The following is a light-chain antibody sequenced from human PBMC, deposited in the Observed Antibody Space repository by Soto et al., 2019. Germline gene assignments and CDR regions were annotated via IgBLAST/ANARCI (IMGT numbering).Light chain of an antibody. V-gene: IGKV3-20*01. J-gene: IGKJ1*01. CDR3: QQYGSSPCT. CDR2: GAS. Sequence: EIVLTQSPGTLSLSPGERATLSCRASQSVSSSYLAWYQQKPGQAPRILIYGASSRATGIPDRFSGSGSGTDLTLTISRLEPEDFEVYYCQQYGSSPCTFGQGTKVEIK. CDR1: QSVSSSY.